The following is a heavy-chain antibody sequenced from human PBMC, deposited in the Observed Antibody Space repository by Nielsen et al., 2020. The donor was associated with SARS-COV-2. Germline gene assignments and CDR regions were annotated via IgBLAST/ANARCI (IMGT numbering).Heavy chain of an antibody. V-gene: IGHV4-31*03. J-gene: IGHJ6*02. CDR1: GGSISSGGYY. CDR3: ARVKRSSGWYADPYGMDV. Sequence: LRLSCTVSGGSISSGGYYWSWIRQHPGKGLEWIGYIYYSGSTYYNPSLKSRVTISVDTSKNQFSLKLSSVTAADTAVYYCARVKRSSGWYADPYGMDVWGQGTTVTVSS. D-gene: IGHD6-19*01. CDR2: IYYSGST.